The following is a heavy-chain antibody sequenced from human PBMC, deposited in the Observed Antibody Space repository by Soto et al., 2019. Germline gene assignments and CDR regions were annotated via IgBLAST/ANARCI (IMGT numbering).Heavy chain of an antibody. Sequence: QVQLVESGGGAVQPGRSLRLSCAASGFNFNSYGMHWVRQAPGKGLEWVAVIWYDGSNKYYADSVKGRFTISRDNSKNTLYLQMNSLRVEDTAVYYCVRDTTGAFDIWGQGTMVTVSS. CDR1: GFNFNSYG. J-gene: IGHJ3*02. CDR3: VRDTTGAFDI. V-gene: IGHV3-33*01. CDR2: IWYDGSNK. D-gene: IGHD1-1*01.